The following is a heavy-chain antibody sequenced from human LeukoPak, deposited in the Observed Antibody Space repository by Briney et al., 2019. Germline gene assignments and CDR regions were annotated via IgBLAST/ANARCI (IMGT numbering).Heavy chain of an antibody. Sequence: PGGSLRLSCAASGFTFSSYAMSWVRQAPGKGLEWVSAISGSGGSTYYADSVKGRFTISRDNSKNTLYLQMNSLRAGDTAVYYCAKRLVINVYSYFDYWGQGTLVTVSS. D-gene: IGHD3-9*01. J-gene: IGHJ4*02. V-gene: IGHV3-23*01. CDR2: ISGSGGST. CDR1: GFTFSSYA. CDR3: AKRLVINVYSYFDY.